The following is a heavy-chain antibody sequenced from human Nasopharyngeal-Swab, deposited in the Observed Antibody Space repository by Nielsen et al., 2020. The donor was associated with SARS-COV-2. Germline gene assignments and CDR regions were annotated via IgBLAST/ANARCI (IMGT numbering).Heavy chain of an antibody. V-gene: IGHV4-39*01. CDR1: GGSISSSSYY. Sequence: SETLSLTCTVSGGSISSSSYYWGWIRQPPGKGLEWIGSIYYSGSTYYNPSLKSRVTISVDTSKNQFSLKLSSVTAAHTAVYYCARHGYSSAWGQGTLVTVSS. D-gene: IGHD6-19*01. CDR3: ARHGYSSA. J-gene: IGHJ5*02. CDR2: IYYSGST.